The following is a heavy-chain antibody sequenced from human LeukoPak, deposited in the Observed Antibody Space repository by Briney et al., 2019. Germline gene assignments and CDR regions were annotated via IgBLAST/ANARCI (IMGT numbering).Heavy chain of an antibody. D-gene: IGHD3-10*01. CDR2: IYYSGST. CDR3: ARQITYGSGSYYWFDP. J-gene: IGHJ5*02. CDR1: GGSISSGGYY. V-gene: IGHV4-31*03. Sequence: PSETLSLTCTVSGGSISSGGYYWSWLRQHPGKGLEWIGYIYYSGSTYYNPSLKSRVTISVDTSKNQFSLKLSSVTAADTAVYYCARQITYGSGSYYWFDPWGREPWSPSPQ.